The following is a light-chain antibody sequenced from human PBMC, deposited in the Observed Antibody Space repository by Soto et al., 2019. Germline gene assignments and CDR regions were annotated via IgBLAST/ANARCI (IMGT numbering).Light chain of an antibody. V-gene: IGLV2-23*01. CDR1: SSDVGSYNL. Sequence: QSALTQPASVSGSPGQSITISCPGTSSDVGSYNLVSWYQQLPGKAPKLMIFGGTKRPSGVSSRFSGSKSGNTASLTISGLQADDQADYYCCSYAGSSTVYVFGTGTTVTVL. CDR3: CSYAGSSTVYV. CDR2: GGT. J-gene: IGLJ1*01.